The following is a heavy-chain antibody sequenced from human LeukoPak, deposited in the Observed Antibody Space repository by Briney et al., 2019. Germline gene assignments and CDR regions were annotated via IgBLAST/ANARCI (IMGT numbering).Heavy chain of an antibody. CDR2: ISAYNGNT. Sequence: ASVTVSCKASGYTFTSYGISWVRQAPGQGLEWMGWISAYNGNTNYAQKLQGRVTMTTDTSTSTAYMELRSLRSDDTAVYYCARGPRYSGSYLASDYWGQGTLVTVSS. CDR1: GYTFTSYG. V-gene: IGHV1-18*01. J-gene: IGHJ4*02. CDR3: ARGPRYSGSYLASDY. D-gene: IGHD1-26*01.